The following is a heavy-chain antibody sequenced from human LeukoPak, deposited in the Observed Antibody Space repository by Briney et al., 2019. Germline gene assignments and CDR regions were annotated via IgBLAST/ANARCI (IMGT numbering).Heavy chain of an antibody. J-gene: IGHJ4*02. V-gene: IGHV1-18*04. Sequence: GASVKVSCKASGYTFTSYGITWVRQAPGQGLQWMGWISTHNGNTNYEQKLQGRVTMTTDTSTSTAYMELKSLRSDDTAVYYCAREGVVTMVRGVIDYWGQGTLVTVSS. D-gene: IGHD3-10*01. CDR1: GYTFTSYG. CDR2: ISTHNGNT. CDR3: AREGVVTMVRGVIDY.